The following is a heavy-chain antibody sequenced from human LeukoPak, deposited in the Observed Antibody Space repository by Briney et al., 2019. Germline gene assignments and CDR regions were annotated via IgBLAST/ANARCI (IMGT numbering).Heavy chain of an antibody. V-gene: IGHV3-15*01. D-gene: IGHD3-16*02. Sequence: GRSLRLSCAASGFTFSNAWMSWVRQAPGKGLEWVGRIKSKTDGGTTDYAAPVKGRFTISRDDSKNTLYLQMNSLKTEDTAVYYCTTASYYDYVWGSYPMYYFDYWGQGTLVTVSS. J-gene: IGHJ4*02. CDR2: IKSKTDGGTT. CDR1: GFTFSNAW. CDR3: TTASYYDYVWGSYPMYYFDY.